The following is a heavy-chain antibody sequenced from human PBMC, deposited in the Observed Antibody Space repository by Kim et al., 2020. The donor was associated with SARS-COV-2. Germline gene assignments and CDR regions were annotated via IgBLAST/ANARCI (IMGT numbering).Heavy chain of an antibody. J-gene: IGHJ4*02. CDR3: ARGSDYALDY. Sequence: ASVKVSCKASGYTFINYYVYWMRQAPGQGLEWMGLIVTNCGTTNYAQKFQVRVTMTRDTSTSTVYMELSSLRSEDTALYYCARGSDYALDYWGQGTLVTV. V-gene: IGHV1-46*01. CDR2: IVTNCGTT. CDR1: GYTFINYY. D-gene: IGHD4-17*01.